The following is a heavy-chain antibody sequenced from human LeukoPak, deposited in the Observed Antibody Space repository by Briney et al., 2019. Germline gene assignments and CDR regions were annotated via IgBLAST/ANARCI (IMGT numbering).Heavy chain of an antibody. V-gene: IGHV4-38-2*01. CDR2: TYHSGST. Sequence: SETLSLTCAVSGYSISSGYYWGWIRQPPGKGLEWIGSTYHSGSTYYNPSLKSRVTISVDTSKNQFSLKLSSVTAADTAVYYCARAYYDILTGYWGAFDIWGQGTMVTVSS. D-gene: IGHD3-9*01. J-gene: IGHJ3*02. CDR1: GYSISSGYY. CDR3: ARAYYDILTGYWGAFDI.